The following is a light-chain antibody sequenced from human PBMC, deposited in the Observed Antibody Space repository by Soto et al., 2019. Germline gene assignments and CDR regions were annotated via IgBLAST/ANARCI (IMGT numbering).Light chain of an antibody. CDR2: ASS. J-gene: IGKJ1*01. CDR3: QQYSNSPGT. V-gene: IGKV3-20*01. Sequence: ETVLTQSPDTLSLSPGESATLACRASQYVNRIYFAWYQQRPGQAPRLLIYASSTRAPGIPDRFSGSGSETDFTLTISRLEPEDFAVYYCQQYSNSPGTFGQGTKLEIK. CDR1: QYVNRIY.